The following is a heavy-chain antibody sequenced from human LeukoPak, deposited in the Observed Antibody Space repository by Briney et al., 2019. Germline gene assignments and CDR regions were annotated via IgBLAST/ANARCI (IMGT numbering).Heavy chain of an antibody. V-gene: IGHV3-23*01. CDR2: ISGSGGST. Sequence: GGSLRLSCAASGFTFSSHAMSWVRQAPGKGLEWVSAISGSGGSTYYADSVKGRFTISRDNSKNALYLQMNSLRAEDTAVYYCAKEFRHSGSYLAVDAFDIWGQGTMVTVSS. D-gene: IGHD1-26*01. J-gene: IGHJ3*02. CDR1: GFTFSSHA. CDR3: AKEFRHSGSYLAVDAFDI.